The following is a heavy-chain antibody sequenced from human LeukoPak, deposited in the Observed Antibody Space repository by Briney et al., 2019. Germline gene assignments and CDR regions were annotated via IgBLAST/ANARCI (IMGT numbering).Heavy chain of an antibody. CDR3: ARSFYSQLVGLFDY. CDR1: GGSISSSSYY. CDR2: IYYSGST. J-gene: IGHJ4*02. Sequence: SETLSLTCTVSGGSISSSSYYWGWIRQPPGKGLEWIGSIYYSGSTYYNPSLKSRVTISVDTSKNQFSLKLSSVTAADTAVYYCARSFYSQLVGLFDYWGQGTLVTVSS. V-gene: IGHV4-39*01. D-gene: IGHD6-13*01.